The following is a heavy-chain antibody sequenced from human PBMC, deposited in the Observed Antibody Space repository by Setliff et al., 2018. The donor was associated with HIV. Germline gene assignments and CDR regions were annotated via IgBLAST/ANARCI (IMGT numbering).Heavy chain of an antibody. CDR2: IYWDDDK. Sequence: SGPTLVNPTQTLTLTCTSSGFSLTTNGVGVGWIRQPPGKALEWLALIYWDDDKQYSPSLKSRVTITKDTSKNQVVLTMTNMDLVDTATYYCVHSIAAEWGVSSGYPFDKWGQGTLVTVSS. D-gene: IGHD3-22*01. V-gene: IGHV2-5*02. J-gene: IGHJ4*02. CDR3: VHSIAAEWGVSSGYPFDK. CDR1: GFSLTTNGVG.